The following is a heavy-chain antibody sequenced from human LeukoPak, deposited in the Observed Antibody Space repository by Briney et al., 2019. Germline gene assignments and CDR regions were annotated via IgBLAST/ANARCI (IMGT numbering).Heavy chain of an antibody. CDR1: GFTFSSYG. V-gene: IGHV3-33*01. CDR2: IWYDGSNK. D-gene: IGHD6-19*01. J-gene: IGHJ4*02. Sequence: PGGSLRLSCAASGFTFSSYGMHWVRQAPGKGLEWVAVIWYDGSNKYYADSVKGRFTISRDNSKNTLYLQMNSLRAEDTAVYYCARNPTSDWSLPYYFDYWGQGTLVTVSS. CDR3: ARNPTSDWSLPYYFDY.